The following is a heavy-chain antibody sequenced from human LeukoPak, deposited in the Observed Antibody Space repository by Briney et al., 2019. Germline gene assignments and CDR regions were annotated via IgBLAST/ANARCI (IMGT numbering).Heavy chain of an antibody. CDR2: ISAYNGNT. J-gene: IGHJ3*02. D-gene: IGHD4-17*01. CDR1: GYTFTSYG. Sequence: ASVKVSCKASGYTFTSYGISWVRQAPGQGLEWMGWISAYNGNTNYAQKLQGRVTMTTDTSTSTAYMELRGLRSDDTAVYYCASQTVTYDAFDIWGQGTMVTVSS. CDR3: ASQTVTYDAFDI. V-gene: IGHV1-18*01.